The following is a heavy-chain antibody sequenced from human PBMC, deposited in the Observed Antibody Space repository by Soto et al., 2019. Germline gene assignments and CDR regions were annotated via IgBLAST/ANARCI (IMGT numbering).Heavy chain of an antibody. CDR3: ARLPFCSSSSCSFDY. CDR1: GGSITSSY. J-gene: IGHJ4*02. D-gene: IGHD2-2*01. CDR2: LYYTGST. V-gene: IGHV4-59*08. Sequence: LSLTCTVSGGSITSSYWSWIRQPPGKGLEWIGYLYYTGSTNYNPSLKSRVSISVDTSKNQFSLKLSSVTAADTAVYYCARLPFCSSSSCSFDYWGQGTLVTVSS.